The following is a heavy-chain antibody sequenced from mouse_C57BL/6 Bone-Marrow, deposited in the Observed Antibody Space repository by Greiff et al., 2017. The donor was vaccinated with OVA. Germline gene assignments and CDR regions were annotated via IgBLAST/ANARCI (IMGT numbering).Heavy chain of an antibody. CDR3: ARREAAWFAY. V-gene: IGHV5-12*01. J-gene: IGHJ3*01. CDR1: GFTFSDYY. CDR2: ISNGGGST. Sequence: EVQRVESGGGLVQPGGSLKLSCAASGFTFSDYYMYWVRQTPEKRLEWVAYISNGGGSTYYPDTVKCRFTISRDNAKNTLYLQMSRLQSEDTAMYYCARREAAWFAYWGQGTLVTVSA.